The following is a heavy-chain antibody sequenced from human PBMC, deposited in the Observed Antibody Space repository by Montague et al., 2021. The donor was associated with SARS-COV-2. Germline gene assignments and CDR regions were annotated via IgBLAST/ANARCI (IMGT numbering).Heavy chain of an antibody. V-gene: IGHV4-34*01. CDR2: INHGGST. Sequence: SETLSLTCAVYGGSFSGYYWSWIRQPSGKGLEWIGDINHGGSTNYNPSLKSRVSISVDTSKNQFSLKLSSVTAADTAVYYCARAIVDVTMMVVVMTGVEHYFDFWGQGTLVTVSS. CDR1: GGSFSGYY. J-gene: IGHJ4*02. CDR3: ARAIVDVTMMVVVMTGVEHYFDF. D-gene: IGHD3-22*01.